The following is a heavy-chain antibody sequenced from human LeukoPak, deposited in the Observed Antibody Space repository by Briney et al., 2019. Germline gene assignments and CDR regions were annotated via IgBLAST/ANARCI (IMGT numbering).Heavy chain of an antibody. D-gene: IGHD6-13*01. CDR3: ARMFRSSWYINWFDP. V-gene: IGHV4-38-2*02. CDR1: GYSISSGYF. Sequence: SETLSLTCTVSGYSISSGYFWGWIRQPPGKGLEWIESIYHSGSTSYNPSLKSRLTISVDTSKNQFSLKLNFVTAADTAMYYCARMFRSSWYINWFDPWGQGTLVTVSS. CDR2: IYHSGST. J-gene: IGHJ5*02.